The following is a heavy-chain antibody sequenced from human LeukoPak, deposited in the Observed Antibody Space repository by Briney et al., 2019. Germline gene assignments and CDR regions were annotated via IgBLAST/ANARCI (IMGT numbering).Heavy chain of an antibody. V-gene: IGHV3-69-1*01. D-gene: IGHD3-10*01. J-gene: IGHJ3*02. CDR1: GFTFSDYS. CDR2: IGANNAI. Sequence: GSLRLSCAASGFTFSDYSMNWVRQAPGKGLEWVSYIGANNAIYYADSVKGRFTISRDNAKNSLSLQMNSLRDDDTAVYYCAREGYYGAFDIWGQGTMVTVSS. CDR3: AREGYYGAFDI.